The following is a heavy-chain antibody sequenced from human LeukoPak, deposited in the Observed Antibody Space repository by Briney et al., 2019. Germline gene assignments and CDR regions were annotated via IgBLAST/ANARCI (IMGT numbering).Heavy chain of an antibody. CDR2: VYYGGST. V-gene: IGHV4-39*01. CDR1: GGSISTSNYL. CDR3: ARHDRYYYDGSGHITLSFFDY. D-gene: IGHD3-22*01. J-gene: IGHJ4*02. Sequence: SETLSLTCSVSGGSISTSNYLWAWIRQSPGKGLEWIGSVYYGGSTQYNPALQSRVTISIDTSKNQFSLKLNSVTAADTAVYYCARHDRYYYDGSGHITLSFFDYWGQGTLVTVSS.